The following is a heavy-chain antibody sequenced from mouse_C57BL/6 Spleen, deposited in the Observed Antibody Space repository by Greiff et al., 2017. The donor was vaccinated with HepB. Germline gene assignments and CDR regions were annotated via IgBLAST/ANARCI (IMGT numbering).Heavy chain of an antibody. Sequence: QVQLQQPGTELVKPGASVKLSCKASGYTFTSYWMHWVKQRPGKGLEWIGNINPSNGGTNYNEKFKSKATLTVDKSSSTAYMQLDNLTSDDSAVYYCASEFYGSSYHYAMDYWGQGTSVTVAS. CDR1: GYTFTSYW. J-gene: IGHJ4*01. V-gene: IGHV1-53*01. CDR3: ASEFYGSSYHYAMDY. D-gene: IGHD1-1*01. CDR2: INPSNGGT.